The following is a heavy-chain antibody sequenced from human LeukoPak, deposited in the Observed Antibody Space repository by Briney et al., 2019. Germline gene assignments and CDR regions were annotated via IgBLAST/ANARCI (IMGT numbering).Heavy chain of an antibody. J-gene: IGHJ4*02. V-gene: IGHV4-59*12. CDR3: ARWKSGEFCSSSTCYGPGFEY. Sequence: SQTLSLTCSVSDGSISSYYWSWIPHPPGRGLVCVGYIYYNWTTKYNPSLTSRLPISVDTSKNQFSLKLSSVTAADTAVYYCARWKSGEFCSSSTCYGPGFEYWGQGTLVTVSS. CDR1: DGSISSYY. D-gene: IGHD2-2*01. CDR2: IYYNWTT.